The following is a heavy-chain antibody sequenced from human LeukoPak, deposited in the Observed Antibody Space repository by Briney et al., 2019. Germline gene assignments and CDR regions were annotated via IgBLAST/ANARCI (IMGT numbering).Heavy chain of an antibody. CDR2: ISAYNGNT. V-gene: IGHV1-18*01. CDR1: GYTFTSYG. CDR3: ARTIKVVVPAANYYYYGMDV. J-gene: IGHJ6*02. Sequence: ASVKVSCKASGYTFTSYGISWVRQAPGQGLEWMGWISAYNGNTNYAQKLQGRVTMTTDTSTSTAYMELRSLRSDDTAVYYCARTIKVVVPAANYYYYGMDVWAKGPRSPSP. D-gene: IGHD2-2*01.